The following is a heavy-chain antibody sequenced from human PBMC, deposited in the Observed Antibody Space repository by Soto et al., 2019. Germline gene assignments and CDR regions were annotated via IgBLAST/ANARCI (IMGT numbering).Heavy chain of an antibody. V-gene: IGHV4-59*08. J-gene: IGHJ4*02. D-gene: IGHD1-1*01. Sequence: QVQLQESGPGLVKPSETLSLTCTGSGGSISSYYWSWIRQPPGKGLEWIGYIYYSGSTNYNPSLKSRVTISVDTSKNQFSLKLSSVTAADTAVYYCARRYGYSFDYWGQGTLVTVSS. CDR1: GGSISSYY. CDR3: ARRYGYSFDY. CDR2: IYYSGST.